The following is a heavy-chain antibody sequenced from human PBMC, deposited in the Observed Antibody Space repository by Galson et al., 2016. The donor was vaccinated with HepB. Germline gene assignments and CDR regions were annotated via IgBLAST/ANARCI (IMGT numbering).Heavy chain of an antibody. D-gene: IGHD3-10*01. Sequence: SLRLSCTASGFTFSSYSMNWVRQAPGKGLEWVSYISSSSNSMYYADSVKGRFTISRGNSKNTLYLQMNSLRAEDTAVYYCAGGYYGSGSYYAYWGQGALVTVSS. V-gene: IGHV3-48*01. J-gene: IGHJ4*02. CDR3: AGGYYGSGSYYAY. CDR2: ISSSSNSM. CDR1: GFTFSSYS.